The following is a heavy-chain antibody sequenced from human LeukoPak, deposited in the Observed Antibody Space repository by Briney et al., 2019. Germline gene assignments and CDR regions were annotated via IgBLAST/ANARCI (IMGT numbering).Heavy chain of an antibody. CDR1: GFTFDDYA. J-gene: IGHJ4*02. D-gene: IGHD1/OR15-1a*01. V-gene: IGHV3-43*02. CDR3: AKMEHMDTDY. CDR2: ISGDGGST. Sequence: GGSLRLSCAASGFTFDDYAIHWDRHAPGKGLEWVSLISGDGGSTYYADSVKGRFTIFRDNSKNSLYLQMNSLRTEDTALYYCAKMEHMDTDYWGQGTLVTVSS.